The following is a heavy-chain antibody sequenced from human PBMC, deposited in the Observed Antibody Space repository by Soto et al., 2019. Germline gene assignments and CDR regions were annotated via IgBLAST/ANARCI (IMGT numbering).Heavy chain of an antibody. V-gene: IGHV3-9*01. CDR1: GFTFDDYA. CDR3: AKDIGSSGYKNPFFDY. J-gene: IGHJ4*02. D-gene: IGHD3-22*01. CDR2: ISWNSGSI. Sequence: PGGSLRLSCAASGFTFDDYAMHWVRQAPGKGLEWVSGISWNSGSIGYADSVKGRFTISRDNAKNSLYLQMNSLRAEDTALYYCAKDIGSSGYKNPFFDYWGQGTLVTVSS.